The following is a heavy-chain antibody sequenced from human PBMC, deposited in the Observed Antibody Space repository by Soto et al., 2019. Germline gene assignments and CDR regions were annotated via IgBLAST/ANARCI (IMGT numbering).Heavy chain of an antibody. D-gene: IGHD3-16*01. Sequence: GGSLRLSCAASGFTFSGSAMHWVRQASGKGLEWVGRIRSKANSYATAYAASVKGRFTISRDDSKNTAYLQMNSLKTEDTAVYYCTSSLGDDAFDIWGQGTMVTVSS. CDR1: GFTFSGSA. J-gene: IGHJ3*02. CDR3: TSSLGDDAFDI. CDR2: IRSKANSYAT. V-gene: IGHV3-73*01.